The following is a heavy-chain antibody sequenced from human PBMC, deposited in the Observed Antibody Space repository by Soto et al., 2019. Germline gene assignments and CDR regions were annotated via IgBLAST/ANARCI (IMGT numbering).Heavy chain of an antibody. J-gene: IGHJ1*01. CDR3: ARWGTTGGLDV. CDR2: TSYDGSDK. V-gene: IGHV3-30*19. Sequence: QVQLVESGGGVVQPGTSLRVSCVGSGFTFRSYVIHWVRQAPGKGQEWVALTSYDGSDKYYGDSVRGRFTISRDNSRNTVDLQMDNLRLEDTALYYCARWGTTGGLDVWGQGTLVSV. CDR1: GFTFRSYV. D-gene: IGHD3-16*01.